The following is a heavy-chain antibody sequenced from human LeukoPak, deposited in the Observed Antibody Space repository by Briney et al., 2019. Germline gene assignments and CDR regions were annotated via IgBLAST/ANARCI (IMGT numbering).Heavy chain of an antibody. CDR2: IWSDGSKK. J-gene: IGHJ5*02. CDR1: GFTFNYYG. V-gene: IGHV3-30*19. Sequence: GGSLRLSCAASGFTFNYYGMHWVRQAPGKGLEWVAVIWSDGSKKYYADSVKGRFTISRDNSKNTLYLQMNSLRAEDTAVYYCARDLGLDPQGWFDPWGQGTLVTVSS. CDR3: ARDLGLDPQGWFDP. D-gene: IGHD6-19*01.